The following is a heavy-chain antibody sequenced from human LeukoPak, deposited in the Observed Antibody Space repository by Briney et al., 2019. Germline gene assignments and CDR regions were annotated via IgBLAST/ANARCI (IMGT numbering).Heavy chain of an antibody. CDR2: ISYDGSNK. D-gene: IGHD3-10*01. J-gene: IGHJ4*02. CDR1: GFTFSSYA. CDR3: ARNSRRMVRGVMENDY. V-gene: IGHV3-30*14. Sequence: GGSLRLSCAASGFTFSSYAMHWVRQAPGKGLEWVAVISYDGSNKYYAVSVKGRFTISRDNSKNTLYLQMNSLRAEDTAVYYCARNSRRMVRGVMENDYWGQGTLVTVSS.